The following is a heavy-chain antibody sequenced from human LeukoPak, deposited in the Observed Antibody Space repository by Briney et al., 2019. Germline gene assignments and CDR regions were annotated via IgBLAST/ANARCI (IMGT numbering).Heavy chain of an antibody. CDR1: GFTFSSYW. CDR3: ARDNGNLGLFDY. D-gene: IGHD7-27*01. Sequence: GGSLRLSCAASGFTFSSYWMHWVRQVPGKGLVWVSRINGDGSSTNYADSVKGRFTISRDNAKNTLYLQMSSLRAEDTAVYYCARDNGNLGLFDYWGQGTLVTVSS. CDR2: INGDGSST. V-gene: IGHV3-74*01. J-gene: IGHJ4*02.